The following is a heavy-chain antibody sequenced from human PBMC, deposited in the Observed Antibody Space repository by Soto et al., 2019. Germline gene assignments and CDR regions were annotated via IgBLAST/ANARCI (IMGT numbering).Heavy chain of an antibody. V-gene: IGHV4-38-2*01. CDR3: ARGRGYSYGLDP. D-gene: IGHD5-18*01. J-gene: IGHJ5*02. CDR1: GFTFSSYA. CDR2: IYYSGST. Sequence: GSLRLSCAASGFTFSSYAMSWVRQAPGKGLEWIGSIYYSGSTYYNPSLKSRVTISVDTSKNQFSLSLSSVTAADTAVYYCARGRGYSYGLDPWGQGTLVTVSS.